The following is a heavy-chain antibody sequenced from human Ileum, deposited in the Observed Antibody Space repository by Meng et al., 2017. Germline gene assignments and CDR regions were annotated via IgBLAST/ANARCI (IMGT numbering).Heavy chain of an antibody. CDR3: ALDVRNNWFDP. Sequence: QGQLVESGGGAGQPGRSLRRSCATFGVTFSSHGMHWVRQAPGKGLEWVAVISHDGSQRYYGDSVKGRFTITRDNTKNTLYLQMDSLRGEDTAVYYCALDVRNNWFDPWGQGTLVTVSS. CDR2: ISHDGSQR. D-gene: IGHD3-10*01. V-gene: IGHV3-30*03. J-gene: IGHJ5*02. CDR1: GVTFSSHG.